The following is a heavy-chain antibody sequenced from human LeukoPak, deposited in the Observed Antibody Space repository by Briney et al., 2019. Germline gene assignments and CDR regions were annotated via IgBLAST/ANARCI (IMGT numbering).Heavy chain of an antibody. V-gene: IGHV3-20*04. CDR2: INWHGGST. J-gene: IGHJ4*02. D-gene: IGHD6-13*01. CDR3: ARVAEAAAFDS. Sequence: GGSLRLSCVVSGFTFEDYGMSWVRQAPGKGLEWVSGINWHGGSTDYADSVKGRFTISRDNAKNSLYLQMNSLKPEDTAVYYCARVAEAAAFDSWGQGTLVTVSS. CDR1: GFTFEDYG.